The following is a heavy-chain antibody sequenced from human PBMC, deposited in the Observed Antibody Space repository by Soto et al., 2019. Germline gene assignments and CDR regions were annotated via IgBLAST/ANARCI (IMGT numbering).Heavy chain of an antibody. CDR2: ISYDGSNK. CDR1: GFTFSSYG. J-gene: IGHJ4*02. Sequence: QVQLVESGGGVVQPGRSLRLSCAASGFTFSSYGMHWVRQAPGKGLEWVAVISYDGSNKYYADSVKGRFTISRDNSKNTLYLQMNSLRAEDTAVYYCAKDAPLGYFYGSGSLDYWGQGTLVTVSS. V-gene: IGHV3-30*18. D-gene: IGHD3-10*01. CDR3: AKDAPLGYFYGSGSLDY.